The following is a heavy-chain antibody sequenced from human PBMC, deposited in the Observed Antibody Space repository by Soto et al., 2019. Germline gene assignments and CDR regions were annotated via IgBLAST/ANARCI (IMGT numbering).Heavy chain of an antibody. V-gene: IGHV1-8*01. CDR3: AKRGPCSSTSCYPFDY. J-gene: IGHJ4*02. D-gene: IGHD2-2*01. CDR2: MNPNSGNT. CDR1: GYTFTSYD. Sequence: QVQLVQSGAEVKKPGASVKVSCKASGYTFTSYDINWVRQATGQGLEWMGWMNPNSGNTGYAQKFQGRVTMNRDTSISTAYMELSSLRSEDTAVYYCAKRGPCSSTSCYPFDYWGQGTLVTVSS.